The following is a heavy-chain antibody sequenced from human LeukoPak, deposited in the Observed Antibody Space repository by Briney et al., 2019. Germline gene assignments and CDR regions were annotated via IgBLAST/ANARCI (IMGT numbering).Heavy chain of an antibody. CDR1: GFTFSTYG. Sequence: GGSLRLSCAASGFTFSTYGMPWVRQAPGKGLEWLAVSSYDGSNRFHADSVKGRFTISRDNSRNTLYLQMNSLRPEDTADYYCARGSAYSDYYYYGMDIWGQGTTVTVS. J-gene: IGHJ6*02. CDR2: SSYDGSNR. V-gene: IGHV3-30*03. D-gene: IGHD4-11*01. CDR3: ARGSAYSDYYYYGMDI.